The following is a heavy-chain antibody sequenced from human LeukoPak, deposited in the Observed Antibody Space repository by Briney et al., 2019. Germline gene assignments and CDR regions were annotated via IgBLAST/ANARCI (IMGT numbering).Heavy chain of an antibody. J-gene: IGHJ6*03. D-gene: IGHD6-6*01. Sequence: ASVKVSCKASGYTFTSYGISWARQAPGQGLEWMGWISAYNGNTNSAQKLQGRVTMTTDTSTSTAYMELRSLRSDDTAVYYCARDWSLPRSSSRYYYYYMDVWGKGTTVIVSS. CDR1: GYTFTSYG. CDR2: ISAYNGNT. V-gene: IGHV1-18*01. CDR3: ARDWSLPRSSSRYYYYYMDV.